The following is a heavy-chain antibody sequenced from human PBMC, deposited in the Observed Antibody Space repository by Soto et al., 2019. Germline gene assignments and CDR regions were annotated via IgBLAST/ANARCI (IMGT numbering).Heavy chain of an antibody. Sequence: SVKVSCKASGGTFSSYAISWVRQAPGQGLEWMGGIIPIFGTANYAQKFQGRVTITADESTSTAYMELSSLRSEDTAVYYCARDRGYSYGYSAGVFYNWGQGTLVTVSS. V-gene: IGHV1-69*13. CDR1: GGTFSSYA. CDR2: IIPIFGTA. CDR3: ARDRGYSYGYSAGVFYN. D-gene: IGHD5-18*01. J-gene: IGHJ4*02.